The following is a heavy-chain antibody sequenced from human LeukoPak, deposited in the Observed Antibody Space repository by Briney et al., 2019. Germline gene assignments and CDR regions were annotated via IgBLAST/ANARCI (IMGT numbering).Heavy chain of an antibody. D-gene: IGHD6-19*01. CDR2: IYHSGST. CDR3: AREQAVAGRGAFDY. CDR1: GGSISSSNW. V-gene: IGHV4-4*02. J-gene: IGHJ4*02. Sequence: SGTLSLTCAVSGGSISSSNWWSWVRQPPGKGLEWIGEIYHSGSTNYNPSLKSRVTISADTSKNQFSLKLSSVTAADTAVYYCAREQAVAGRGAFDYWGQGTLVAVSS.